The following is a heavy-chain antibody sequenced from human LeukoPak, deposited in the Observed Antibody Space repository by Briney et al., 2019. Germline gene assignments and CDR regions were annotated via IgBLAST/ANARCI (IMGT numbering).Heavy chain of an antibody. Sequence: ASVKVSCKASGGTFSSYAISWVRQAPGQGLEWMGGIIPIFGTANYAQKFQGRVTITADESTSTAYMELSRLRSEDTAVYYCARGYCGGGSCYNSRGWFDPWGQGTLVTVSS. J-gene: IGHJ5*02. CDR2: IIPIFGTA. CDR3: ARGYCGGGSCYNSRGWFDP. D-gene: IGHD2-15*01. CDR1: GGTFSSYA. V-gene: IGHV1-69*13.